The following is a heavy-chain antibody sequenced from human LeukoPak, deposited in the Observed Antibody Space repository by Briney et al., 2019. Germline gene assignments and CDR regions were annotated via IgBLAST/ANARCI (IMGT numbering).Heavy chain of an antibody. D-gene: IGHD3-3*01. CDR3: ATDQRFLEWLFNY. CDR1: GYTLTELS. Sequence: ASVKVSCKVSGYTLTELSMHWVRQAPGKGLEWMGGFDPEDGEAIYAQKFQGRVTMTEDTSTDTAYMELSSLRSEDTAVYYCATDQRFLEWLFNYWGQGTLVTVSS. CDR2: FDPEDGEA. J-gene: IGHJ4*02. V-gene: IGHV1-24*01.